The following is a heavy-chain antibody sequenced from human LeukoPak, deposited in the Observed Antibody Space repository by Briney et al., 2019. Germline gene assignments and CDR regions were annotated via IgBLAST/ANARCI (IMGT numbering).Heavy chain of an antibody. CDR3: AKDTTHLLYDSSGYYYGYFDY. J-gene: IGHJ4*02. V-gene: IGHV3-23*01. CDR1: GFTFSSYA. Sequence: GGSLRLSCAASGFTFSSYAMSWVRQAPGKGLEWVSAISGSGGSTYYADSVKGRFTISRDNSKNTLYLQMNSLRAEDTAVYYCAKDTTHLLYDSSGYYYGYFDYWGQGTLVTVSS. D-gene: IGHD3-22*01. CDR2: ISGSGGST.